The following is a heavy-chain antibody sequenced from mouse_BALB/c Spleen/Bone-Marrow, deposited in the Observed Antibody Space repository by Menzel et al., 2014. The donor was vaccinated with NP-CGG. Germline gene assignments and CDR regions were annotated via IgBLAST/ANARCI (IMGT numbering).Heavy chain of an antibody. J-gene: IGHJ2*01. CDR3: TRETTAVADFDY. CDR1: GYSITSGYG. CDR2: IHYRGST. Sequence: VQLQQSGPDQVKPSQSLSLTCTVTGYSITSGYGWHWIRQFPGNKLEWMGYIHYRGSTNYNPSLKSRISITRDTSKNQFSLQLNSVTTEDTATYYCTRETTAVADFDYWGQGATLTVTS. V-gene: IGHV3-1*02. D-gene: IGHD1-1*01.